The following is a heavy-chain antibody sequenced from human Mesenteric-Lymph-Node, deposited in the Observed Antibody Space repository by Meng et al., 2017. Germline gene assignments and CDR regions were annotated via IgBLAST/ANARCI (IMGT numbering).Heavy chain of an antibody. V-gene: IGHV1-69*05. J-gene: IGHJ4*02. Sequence: SVKVSCKASGGTFSSYAISWVRQAPGQGLEWMGGIIPIFGTANYAQKFQGRVTITRNTSISTAYMELSSLRSEDTAVYYCARRAPYYDILTGYYGYYFDYWGQGTLVTVSS. CDR1: GGTFSSYA. CDR3: ARRAPYYDILTGYYGYYFDY. D-gene: IGHD3-9*01. CDR2: IIPIFGTA.